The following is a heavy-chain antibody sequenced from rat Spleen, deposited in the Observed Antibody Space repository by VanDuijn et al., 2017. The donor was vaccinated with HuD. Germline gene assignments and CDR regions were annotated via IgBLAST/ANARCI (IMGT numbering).Heavy chain of an antibody. CDR1: GFTFNNYG. J-gene: IGHJ2*01. V-gene: IGHV5-29*01. CDR2: LSYDGIST. D-gene: IGHD1-11*01. Sequence: EVHLVESGGGLVQPGRSLKLSCAASGFTFNNYGMAWVRQAPTKGLEWVATLSYDGISTYYRDSVRGRFTISRDNAKNTQYLQMDSLRSEDTATYYCARMTYGYFDYWGQGVMVTVSS. CDR3: ARMTYGYFDY.